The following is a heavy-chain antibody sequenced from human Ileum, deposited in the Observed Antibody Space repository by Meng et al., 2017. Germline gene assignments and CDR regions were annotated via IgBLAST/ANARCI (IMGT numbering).Heavy chain of an antibody. Sequence: QVQLVQSGDEVKKPGASVKVSCKASGYTFTAFYMHWVRQAPGQGLEWMGRINPNSGDTKCAQKFQGRVTMTRDTSISTAYMELSTLTSDDTAMYYCARDLRGGGSYYLSYWGQGTLVTVSS. D-gene: IGHD1-26*01. CDR3: ARDLRGGGSYYLSY. CDR2: INPNSGDT. CDR1: GYTFTAFY. V-gene: IGHV1-2*06. J-gene: IGHJ4*02.